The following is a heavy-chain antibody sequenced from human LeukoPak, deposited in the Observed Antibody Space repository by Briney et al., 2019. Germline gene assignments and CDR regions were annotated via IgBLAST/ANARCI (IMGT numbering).Heavy chain of an antibody. Sequence: GGSLRLSCSAAGLTVTNAWMNWVRQAPGEGLDWVGRIASKTDGGATDYAAPVKGRFTISRDDSKNTLNLQMNSLKTEDTAVYYCTTGIRGDWGQGTLVTVSS. CDR3: TTGIRGD. V-gene: IGHV3-15*07. D-gene: IGHD3-10*01. J-gene: IGHJ4*02. CDR2: IASKTDGGAT. CDR1: GLTVTNAW.